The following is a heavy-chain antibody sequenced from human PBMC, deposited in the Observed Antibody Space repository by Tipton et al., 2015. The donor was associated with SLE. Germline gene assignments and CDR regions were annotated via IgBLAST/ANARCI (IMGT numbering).Heavy chain of an antibody. D-gene: IGHD3-22*01. CDR2: ISSSSSYI. J-gene: IGHJ4*02. CDR1: GFTFSSYS. CDR3: ARGLSNSGYPDY. Sequence: SLRLSCAASGFTFSSYSMNWVRQAPGKGLEWVSSISSSSSYIYYADSVKGRFTISRDNAKNSLYLQMSSLRAEDTAVYYCARGLSNSGYPDYWGQGTLVTVSS. V-gene: IGHV3-21*01.